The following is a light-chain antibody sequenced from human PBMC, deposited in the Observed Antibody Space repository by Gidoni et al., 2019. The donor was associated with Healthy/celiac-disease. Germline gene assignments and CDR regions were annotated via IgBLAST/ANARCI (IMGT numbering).Light chain of an antibody. CDR2: AAS. CDR1: QSISSY. V-gene: IGKV1-39*01. J-gene: IGKJ1*01. Sequence: DIQLTQSPSSLSASVGDRVTITCRASQSISSYLNWYQQKPGTAPKLLIYAASILQSGVPSRFSGSGSGTDITLTISSLQPEDFATYYCQQSYSTPPKTFGQGTKVEIK. CDR3: QQSYSTPPKT.